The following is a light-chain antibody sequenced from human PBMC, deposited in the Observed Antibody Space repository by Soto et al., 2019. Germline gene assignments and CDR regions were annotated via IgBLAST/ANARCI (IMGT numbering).Light chain of an antibody. CDR3: QQSYRTPPP. CDR1: QSISSY. Sequence: DIQMTQSPSSLSASVGDIVTITCRASQSISSYLNWYQQKPGKAPKLLIYASSSLQSGVPSRFSGSGSGTDFTLTIRRLQPEDFATYYCQQSYRTPPPFGQGPKLEIK. V-gene: IGKV1-39*01. CDR2: ASS. J-gene: IGKJ2*01.